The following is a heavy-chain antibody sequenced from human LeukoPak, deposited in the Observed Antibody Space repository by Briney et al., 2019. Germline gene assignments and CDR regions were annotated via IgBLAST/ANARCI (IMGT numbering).Heavy chain of an antibody. D-gene: IGHD1-1*01. CDR1: GFTFSNFA. J-gene: IGHJ4*02. CDR2: ISGSGGST. V-gene: IGHV3-23*01. CDR3: VRVMTTTRNFDY. Sequence: PGGSLRLSCAASGFTFSNFAMSWVRQAPGKGLEWVSTISGSGGSTFYADSVNGRFTVSRDNTKNTLNLQMNSLRVDDMGVYYCVRVMTTTRNFDYWGPGTLVTVSS.